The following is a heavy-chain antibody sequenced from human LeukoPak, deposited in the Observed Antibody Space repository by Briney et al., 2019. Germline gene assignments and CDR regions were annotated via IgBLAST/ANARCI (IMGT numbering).Heavy chain of an antibody. Sequence: GGSLRLSCAASGFTFSSYAMSWVRQAPGKGLEWVSAISGSGGSTYYADSVKGRFTISRDNSKNTLYLQMNSLRAEDTAVYYCAKVRRVAVAGTRSRVNDAFDSWGQGTVVTVSS. V-gene: IGHV3-23*01. J-gene: IGHJ3*02. CDR1: GFTFSSYA. CDR2: ISGSGGST. CDR3: AKVRRVAVAGTRSRVNDAFDS. D-gene: IGHD6-19*01.